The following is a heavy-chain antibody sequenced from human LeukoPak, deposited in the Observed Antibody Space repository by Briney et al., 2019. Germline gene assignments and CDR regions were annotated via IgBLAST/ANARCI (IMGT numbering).Heavy chain of an antibody. CDR2: IIPVLGIA. Sequence: SVKVSCKASGGTFSSYAISWVRQAPGQGLEWMGRIIPVLGIANYAQKFQGRVTITADKSTSTAYMELSSLRSEDTAVYYCARAPSPYCSGGSCYSIDIWGQGTMVTVSS. D-gene: IGHD2-15*01. J-gene: IGHJ3*02. CDR3: ARAPSPYCSGGSCYSIDI. CDR1: GGTFSSYA. V-gene: IGHV1-69*04.